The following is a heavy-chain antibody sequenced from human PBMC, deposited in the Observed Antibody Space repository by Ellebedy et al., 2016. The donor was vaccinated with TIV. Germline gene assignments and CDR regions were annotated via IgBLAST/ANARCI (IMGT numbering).Heavy chain of an antibody. CDR3: AKFPYYYDSSGYSF. CDR1: GFIVSTNH. CDR2: GYT. J-gene: IGHJ4*02. D-gene: IGHD3-22*01. V-gene: IGHV3-53*04. Sequence: PGGSLRLSCTASGFIVSTNHMSWVRQAPGKGLEWVGGYTNYADSVKGRFTISTHNSRNTLYLQMTNLRTEDTAVYYCAKFPYYYDSSGYSFWGQGTLVTVSS.